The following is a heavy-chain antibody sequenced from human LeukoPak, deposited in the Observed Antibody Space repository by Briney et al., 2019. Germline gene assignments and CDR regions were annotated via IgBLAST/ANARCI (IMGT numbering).Heavy chain of an antibody. J-gene: IGHJ1*01. Sequence: ASVKVSCKVSGYTFTSYAMNWVRQAPGQGLEWMGWINTNTGNPTYAQGFTGRFVFSLDTSVSTAYLQISSLKAEDTAVYYCARGGYSSSWYVSPAEYFQHWGQGTLVTVSS. V-gene: IGHV7-4-1*02. CDR2: INTNTGNP. D-gene: IGHD6-13*01. CDR1: GYTFTSYA. CDR3: ARGGYSSSWYVSPAEYFQH.